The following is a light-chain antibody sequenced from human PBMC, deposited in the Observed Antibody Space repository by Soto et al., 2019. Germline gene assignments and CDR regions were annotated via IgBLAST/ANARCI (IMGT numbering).Light chain of an antibody. Sequence: DIQMTQSPSTLPASVGDRVTITCRANQSISTWLAWYQQKPGKAPKLLIYAASTLQSGVPSRFSGSGSGTDFTLTINSLQPEDFATYFCQQLNNYPSTFGGGTKVDIK. CDR1: QSISTW. CDR3: QQLNNYPST. J-gene: IGKJ4*01. V-gene: IGKV1-5*01. CDR2: AAS.